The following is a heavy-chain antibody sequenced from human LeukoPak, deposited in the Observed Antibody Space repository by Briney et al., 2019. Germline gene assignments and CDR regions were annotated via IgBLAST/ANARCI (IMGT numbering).Heavy chain of an antibody. CDR1: GYTFTGYY. Sequence: GASVKVSCKASGYTFTGYYMHWVRQAPGQGLEWMGWINPNSGGTNYAQKFQGRVTMTRDTSISTAYMELSRLRSDDTAVYYCARVGDAYCRGDCPAGVAFDIWGQGTMVTVSS. CDR2: INPNSGGT. CDR3: ARVGDAYCRGDCPAGVAFDI. D-gene: IGHD2-21*01. V-gene: IGHV1-2*02. J-gene: IGHJ3*02.